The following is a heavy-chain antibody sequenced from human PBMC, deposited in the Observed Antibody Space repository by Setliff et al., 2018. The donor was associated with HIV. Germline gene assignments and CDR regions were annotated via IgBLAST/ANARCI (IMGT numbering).Heavy chain of an antibody. Sequence: GGSLRLSCTASGFTFGDYAMSWVRQAPGQGLEWVGFIRSKSYSATTEYAASVKGRFIISRDDSKGIAYLQMNTLKTEDTAVYYCATGGANTAMVVHGVIFDYWGQGTLVTVS. CDR2: IRSKSYSATT. V-gene: IGHV3-49*04. D-gene: IGHD5-18*01. J-gene: IGHJ4*02. CDR1: GFTFGDYA. CDR3: ATGGANTAMVVHGVIFDY.